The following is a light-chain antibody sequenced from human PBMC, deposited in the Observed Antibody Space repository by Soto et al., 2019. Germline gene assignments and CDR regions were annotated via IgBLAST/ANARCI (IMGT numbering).Light chain of an antibody. J-gene: IGLJ3*02. CDR2: EVS. V-gene: IGLV2-14*01. Sequence: QSALTQPASVSGSPGQSNTISCTGTSSDVGVYNYVSWYQQHPGKAPKLMIYEVSNRPSGVSNRFSGSKSGNTASLTISGLQAEDEADYYCSSYTSSSTLVFGGGTKLTVL. CDR3: SSYTSSSTLV. CDR1: SSDVGVYNY.